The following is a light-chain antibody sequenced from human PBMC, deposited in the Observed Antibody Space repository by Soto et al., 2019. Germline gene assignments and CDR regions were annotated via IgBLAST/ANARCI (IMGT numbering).Light chain of an antibody. V-gene: IGKV1-39*01. J-gene: IGKJ5*01. CDR2: AAS. CDR1: QSISW. Sequence: DIQMTQSPATLSASVGDRVTITCRASQSISWLAWYQQRPGKAPKLLIYAASSLQSGVPSRFSGSGSGTDFTLTISSLQPEDFATYYCQQSYSTPITFGQGTRLEIK. CDR3: QQSYSTPIT.